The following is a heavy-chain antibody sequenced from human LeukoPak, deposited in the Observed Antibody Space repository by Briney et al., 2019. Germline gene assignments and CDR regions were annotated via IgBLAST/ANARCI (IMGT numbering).Heavy chain of an antibody. V-gene: IGHV3-30-3*01. Sequence: GGSLRLSCAASGFTFSSYAMHWVRQAPGKGLEWVAVISYDGSNKYYADSVKGRFTISRDNSKNTLYLQMNSLRAEDTAVYYCARVLVTTEPFFDYWGQGTLVTVSS. J-gene: IGHJ4*02. CDR1: GFTFSSYA. CDR3: ARVLVTTEPFFDY. D-gene: IGHD4-17*01. CDR2: ISYDGSNK.